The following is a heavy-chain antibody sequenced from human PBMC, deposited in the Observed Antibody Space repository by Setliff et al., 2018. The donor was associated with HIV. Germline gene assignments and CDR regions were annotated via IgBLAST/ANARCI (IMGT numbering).Heavy chain of an antibody. CDR3: VGGRGGFFDEPFDM. Sequence: ASVKVSCKASGYSFSSYAIHWVRQAAGQSPEWLGWINATISHTRYSPKFQDRVTLTTDTSAGTIHMEMRSLRSGDKAVYYCVGGRGGFFDEPFDMWGPGTRVTVSS. CDR1: GYSFSSYA. CDR2: INATISHT. D-gene: IGHD3-16*01. J-gene: IGHJ3*02. V-gene: IGHV1-3*01.